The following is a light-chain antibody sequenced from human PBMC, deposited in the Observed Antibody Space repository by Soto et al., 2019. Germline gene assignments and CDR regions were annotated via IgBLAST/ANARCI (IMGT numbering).Light chain of an antibody. CDR1: SSDVGGYSY. V-gene: IGLV2-14*01. Sequence: QSALTQPASVSGSPGQSITISCTGTSSDVGGYSYVSWYQQHPGKAPKLMIYDVSNRPSGFSNRFSGSKSGNTASLTISGLQAEDEADYYCSSYTSSNTLVFGGGTKVTVL. J-gene: IGLJ2*01. CDR3: SSYTSSNTLV. CDR2: DVS.